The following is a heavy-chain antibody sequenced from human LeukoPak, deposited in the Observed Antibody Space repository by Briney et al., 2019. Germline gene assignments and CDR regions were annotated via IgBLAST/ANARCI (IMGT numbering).Heavy chain of an antibody. CDR3: ARDKYYYGSGSYSGYYMDV. CDR2: IIPIFGTA. Sequence: GASVKVSCKASGGTFSSYAISWVRQAPGQGLEWMGGIIPIFGTANYAQRFQGRVTITADKSTSTAYMELSSLRSEDTAVYYCARDKYYYGSGSYSGYYMDVWGKGTTVTVSS. J-gene: IGHJ6*03. D-gene: IGHD3-10*01. CDR1: GGTFSSYA. V-gene: IGHV1-69*06.